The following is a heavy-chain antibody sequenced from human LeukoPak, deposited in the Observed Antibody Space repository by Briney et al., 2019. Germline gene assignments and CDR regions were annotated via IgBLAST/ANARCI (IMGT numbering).Heavy chain of an antibody. D-gene: IGHD2-21*02. CDR1: GFTFSSYS. Sequence: GGSLRLSCAASGFTFSSYSMNWVRQAPGKGLEWASYISSSSSTIYYADSVKGRFTISRDNAKNSLYLQMNSLRAEDTAVYYCARASLVKHIVVVTAIPNFDYWGQGTLATVSS. V-gene: IGHV3-48*01. CDR2: ISSSSSTI. CDR3: ARASLVKHIVVVTAIPNFDY. J-gene: IGHJ4*02.